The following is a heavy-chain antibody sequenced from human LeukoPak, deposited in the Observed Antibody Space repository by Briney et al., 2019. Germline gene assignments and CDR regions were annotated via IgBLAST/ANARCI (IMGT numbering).Heavy chain of an antibody. CDR2: IYYSGST. V-gene: IGHV4-30-4*01. J-gene: IGHJ5*02. D-gene: IGHD5-18*01. CDR3: ARGNVDTAFSVFDP. Sequence: TLXLTCTVSGGSISSGDYYWGWIRQPPGKGLEWIGYIYYSGSTYYNPSLKSRVTISVDTSKNQFSLKLSSVTAADTAVYYCARGNVDTAFSVFDPWGQGTLVTVSS. CDR1: GGSISSGDYY.